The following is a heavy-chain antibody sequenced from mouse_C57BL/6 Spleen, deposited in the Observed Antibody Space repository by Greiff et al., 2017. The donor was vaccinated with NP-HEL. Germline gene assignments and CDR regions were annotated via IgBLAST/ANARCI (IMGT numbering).Heavy chain of an antibody. Sequence: QVQLQQSGPELVKPGASVKISCKASGYSFTSYYIHWVKQRPGQGLEWIGWIYPGSGNTKYNEKFKGKATLTADTSSSTAYMQLSSLTSEDSAVYYCAPSAYYSPHYYAMDYWGQGTSVTVSS. D-gene: IGHD2-12*01. CDR3: APSAYYSPHYYAMDY. V-gene: IGHV1-66*01. J-gene: IGHJ4*01. CDR2: IYPGSGNT. CDR1: GYSFTSYY.